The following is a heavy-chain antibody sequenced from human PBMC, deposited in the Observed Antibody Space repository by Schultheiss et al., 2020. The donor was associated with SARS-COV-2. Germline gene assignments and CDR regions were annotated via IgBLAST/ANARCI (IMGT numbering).Heavy chain of an antibody. CDR3: ARLSTMTPFDY. CDR1: GFTFSRNW. D-gene: IGHD5/OR15-5a*01. V-gene: IGHV3-66*04. J-gene: IGHJ4*02. Sequence: GGSLRLSCAATGFTFSRNWMHWVRQAPGKGLEWVSVIYSGGSTYYADSVRGRFTISRDNARNTLYLQMNSLRAEDTAVYYCARLSTMTPFDYWGQGTLVTVSS. CDR2: IYSGGST.